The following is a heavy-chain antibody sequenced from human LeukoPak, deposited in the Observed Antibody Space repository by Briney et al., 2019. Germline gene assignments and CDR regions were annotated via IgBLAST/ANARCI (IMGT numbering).Heavy chain of an antibody. CDR1: GGSISSYY. J-gene: IGHJ4*02. V-gene: IGHV4-59*08. D-gene: IGHD3-10*01. CDR3: ARGVPMVRGVIGYWAAYYFDY. CDR2: IYYSGNT. Sequence: PSETLSLTCTVSGGSISSYYWSWIRQPPGKGLEWIGYIYYSGNTNYNPSLKSRVTISVDTSKNQFSLKLSSVTAADTAVYYCARGVPMVRGVIGYWAAYYFDYWGQGTLVTVSS.